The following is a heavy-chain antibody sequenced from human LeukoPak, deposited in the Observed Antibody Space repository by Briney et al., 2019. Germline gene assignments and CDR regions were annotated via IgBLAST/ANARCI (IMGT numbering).Heavy chain of an antibody. D-gene: IGHD6-13*01. V-gene: IGHV3-23*01. CDR3: ASRLYSSQG. CDR2: ISGSGGST. J-gene: IGHJ4*02. CDR1: GFTFSSCA. Sequence: GGSLRLSCAASGFTFSSCAMSWVRQAPGKGLEWVSAISGSGGSTYYADSVKGRFTISRANSRNTVYLQMNSLRAEDSAVYYCASRLYSSQGWGQGTLVTVSS.